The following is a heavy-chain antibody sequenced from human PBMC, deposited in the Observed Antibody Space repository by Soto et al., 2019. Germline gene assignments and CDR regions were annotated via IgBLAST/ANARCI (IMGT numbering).Heavy chain of an antibody. CDR3: ARELINWNDRMGFDY. Sequence: GGSLRLSCAASGFTFSSYAMHWVRQAPGKGLEWVAVISYDGSNKYYADSVKGRFTISRDNSKNTLYLQMNSLRAEDTAVYYCARELINWNDRMGFDYWGQGTLVTVSS. J-gene: IGHJ4*02. CDR2: ISYDGSNK. CDR1: GFTFSSYA. V-gene: IGHV3-30-3*01. D-gene: IGHD1-1*01.